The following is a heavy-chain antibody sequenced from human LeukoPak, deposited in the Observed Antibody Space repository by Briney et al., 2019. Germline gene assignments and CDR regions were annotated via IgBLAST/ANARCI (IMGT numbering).Heavy chain of an antibody. CDR1: GFTFNNYA. CDR2: ISSSGT. J-gene: IGHJ4*02. D-gene: IGHD3-16*01. CDR3: ASDPGGSFDY. V-gene: IGHV3-23*01. Sequence: GGSLRLSCAASGFTFNNYAMSWVRQAPGKGLEWVSTISSSGTNYADSVKGRFTISRDNSKSTVDLQMNSLRADDTAVYYCASDPGGSFDYWGQGTLVTVSS.